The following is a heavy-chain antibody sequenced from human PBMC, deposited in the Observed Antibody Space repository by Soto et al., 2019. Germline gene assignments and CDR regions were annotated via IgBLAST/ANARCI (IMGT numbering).Heavy chain of an antibody. V-gene: IGHV4-39*01. D-gene: IGHD3-22*01. CDR1: GGSILGSTYY. CDR2: IFYSGGT. CDR3: ARQASGYYYGWFDP. J-gene: IGHJ5*02. Sequence: QLLLQESGPGLVKPSETLSLTCTVSGGSILGSTYYWAWIRQSPGKGLEWIGTIFYSGGTFYTPSLKSRVTMSVDTSNNQFSLKLSSVPAADTAVYYCARQASGYYYGWFDPWGQGTLVTVSS.